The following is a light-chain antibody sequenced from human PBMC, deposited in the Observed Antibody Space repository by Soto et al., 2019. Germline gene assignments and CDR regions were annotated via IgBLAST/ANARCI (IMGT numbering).Light chain of an antibody. CDR1: QSFRGL. CDR3: QQRHMWPIT. CDR2: DAY. Sequence: VLTQSPVTLSLSPGERATLSCRASQSFRGLLAWYQQKPGQAPRLLIYDAYNRATGIPPRFSGSGSGKDFTLTISSLEPEDSAVYYCQQRHMWPITFGQWTRLEMK. V-gene: IGKV3-11*01. J-gene: IGKJ5*01.